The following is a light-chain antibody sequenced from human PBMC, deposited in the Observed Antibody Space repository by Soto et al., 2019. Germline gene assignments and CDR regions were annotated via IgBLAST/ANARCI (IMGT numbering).Light chain of an antibody. J-gene: IGLJ1*01. Sequence: QSALTQPASVSGSPGQSITISCTGTSSDVGAYNFVSWHQQHPGKAPKLMIYNVYDRPSGISYRFSGSKSGNTASLTSSGIQGEDEADYYCSAYTVSRTYVFGTGTKLTVL. CDR2: NVY. V-gene: IGLV2-14*03. CDR1: SSDVGAYNF. CDR3: SAYTVSRTYV.